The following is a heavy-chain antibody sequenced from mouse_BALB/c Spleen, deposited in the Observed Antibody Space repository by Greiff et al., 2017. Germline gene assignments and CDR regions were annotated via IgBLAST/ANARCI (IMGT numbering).Heavy chain of an antibody. J-gene: IGHJ4*01. Sequence: EVQVVESGGGLVKPGGSLKLSCAASGFTFSSYAMSWVRQSPEKRLEWVAEISSGGSYTYYPDTVTGRFTISRDNAKNTLYLEMSSLRSEDTAMYYCARGFDGYDTGYYAMDYWGQGTSVTVSS. V-gene: IGHV5-9-4*01. CDR2: ISSGGSYT. D-gene: IGHD2-2*01. CDR1: GFTFSSYA. CDR3: ARGFDGYDTGYYAMDY.